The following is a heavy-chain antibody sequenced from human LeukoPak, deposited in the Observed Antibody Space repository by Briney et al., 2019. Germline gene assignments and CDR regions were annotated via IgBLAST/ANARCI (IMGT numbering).Heavy chain of an antibody. CDR1: GFTFGDYS. Sequence: GGSLRLSCTASGFTFGDYSLSWVRQAPEKGLEWVGFIRRKGYGGTTEYAPSVKGRFIISRDDSKSTAYLQMNSLKTEDTAVYYCIRDHDFWSGPFDVWGKGTTVTVSS. D-gene: IGHD3-3*01. J-gene: IGHJ6*04. V-gene: IGHV3-49*04. CDR2: IRRKGYGGTT. CDR3: IRDHDFWSGPFDV.